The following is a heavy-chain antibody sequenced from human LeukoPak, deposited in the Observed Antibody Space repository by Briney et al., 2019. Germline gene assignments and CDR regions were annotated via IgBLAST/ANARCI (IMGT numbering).Heavy chain of an antibody. V-gene: IGHV3-7*03. Sequence: GGSLRLSCAASGFTFSTFWMSWVRQAPGKGLEWVANIKEDGSEKYYVDSVKGRFTISRDNAKNPLYLQMNSLKTEDTAVYYCTTDGNILTGYPWGQGTLVTVSS. CDR3: TTDGNILTGYP. CDR2: IKEDGSEK. D-gene: IGHD3-9*01. CDR1: GFTFSTFW. J-gene: IGHJ5*02.